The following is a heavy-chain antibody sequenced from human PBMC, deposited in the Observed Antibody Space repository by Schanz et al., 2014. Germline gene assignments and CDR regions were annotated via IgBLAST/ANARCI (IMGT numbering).Heavy chain of an antibody. CDR3: ARDPGGTKTHGL. V-gene: IGHV3-NL1*01. J-gene: IGHJ4*02. CDR1: GFSFDKYG. CDR2: ISGRGDDT. Sequence: QVQLVESGGGVVQPGRSLRLSCAASGFSFDKYGMHWVRQAPGKGLEWVSSISGRGDDTYYADSVKGRFTISRDNSKNTLYLQMNSLRTEDTAVYYCARDPGGTKTHGLWGQGTLVTVSS. D-gene: IGHD2-15*01.